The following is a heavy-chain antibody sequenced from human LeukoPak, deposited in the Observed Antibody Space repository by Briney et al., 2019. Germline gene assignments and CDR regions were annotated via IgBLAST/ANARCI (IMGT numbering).Heavy chain of an antibody. CDR1: GYTFTDYY. D-gene: IGHD6-19*01. CDR3: VREGKYSSGWYEPLDS. J-gene: IGHJ4*02. Sequence: ASVKVSCTASGYTFTDYYIHWVRQAPGRGLEWMGWINPNSGDTKNSQNFQDRVTMTRDTSINTAYMELSSLRSDDTAVYYCVREGKYSSGWYEPLDSWGQGTLVTVSS. CDR2: INPNSGDT. V-gene: IGHV1-2*02.